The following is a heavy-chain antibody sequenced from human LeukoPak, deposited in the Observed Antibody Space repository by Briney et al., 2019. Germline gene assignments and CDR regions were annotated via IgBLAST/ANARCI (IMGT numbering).Heavy chain of an antibody. CDR3: ARWDTAMVFFDY. Sequence: ETLSLTCTVSGGSISSYYWSWIRQPPGKGLEWIGYIYYSGSTNYNPSLKSRVTISVDTSKNQFSLKLSSVTAADTAVYYCARWDTAMVFFDYWGQGTLVTVSS. J-gene: IGHJ4*02. D-gene: IGHD5-18*01. V-gene: IGHV4-59*08. CDR1: GGSISSYY. CDR2: IYYSGST.